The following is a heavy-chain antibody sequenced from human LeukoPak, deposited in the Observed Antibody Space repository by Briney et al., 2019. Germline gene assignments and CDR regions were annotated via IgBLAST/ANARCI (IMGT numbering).Heavy chain of an antibody. CDR1: GFTFSDFY. CDR3: ARSADRSGYFREITLYYFDY. D-gene: IGHD3-22*01. Sequence: GGSLRLSCAASGFTFSDFYMTWIRQAPGKGLEWVSYISNRGTTIHYADSVRGRFTISRDNAKKSLYLQMNGLRAEDTAVYYCARSADRSGYFREITLYYFDYWGQGTLVTVFS. V-gene: IGHV3-11*01. CDR2: ISNRGTTI. J-gene: IGHJ4*02.